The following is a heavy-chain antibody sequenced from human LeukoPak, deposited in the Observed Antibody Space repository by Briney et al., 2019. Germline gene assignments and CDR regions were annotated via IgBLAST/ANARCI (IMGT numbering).Heavy chain of an antibody. Sequence: GGSLRLSCAASGFTFSSYAMLWVRQTPGKGLEWVAVISYDENNKYYADSVKGRFTISRDNSKNTLHLQMNSLTAEDTAVFYCARGGNYYDSSGYPDYWGQGTLVTVSS. CDR2: ISYDENNK. CDR3: ARGGNYYDSSGYPDY. V-gene: IGHV3-30-3*01. D-gene: IGHD3-22*01. J-gene: IGHJ4*02. CDR1: GFTFSSYA.